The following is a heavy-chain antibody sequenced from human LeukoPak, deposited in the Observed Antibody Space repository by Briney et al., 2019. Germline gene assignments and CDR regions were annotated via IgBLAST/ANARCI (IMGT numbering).Heavy chain of an antibody. CDR2: INAGNGNT. V-gene: IGHV1-3*01. Sequence: ASVKVSCKATGYTFTSYAMHWVRQAPGQRLEWMGWINAGNGNTKYSQKFQGRVTITRDTSASTAYMELSSLRSEDTAVYYCARDSSSTSYNWFDPWGQGTLVTVSS. J-gene: IGHJ5*02. CDR3: ARDSSSTSYNWFDP. D-gene: IGHD2-2*01. CDR1: GYTFTSYA.